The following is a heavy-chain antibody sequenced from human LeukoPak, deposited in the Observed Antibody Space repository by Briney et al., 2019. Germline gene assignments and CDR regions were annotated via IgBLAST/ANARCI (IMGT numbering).Heavy chain of an antibody. CDR3: ARDTDNWTARTGRSD. V-gene: IGHV4-4*02. CDR2: IHHSGGT. Sequence: SETLSLTCTVSGASVSRNWWSWVRQPPGKGLEWIGEIHHSGGTNYNPSLKSRVTMSLDNSNNHFSLKLSSVTAADTAVYYCARDTDNWTARTGRSDWGQGTLVTVSS. J-gene: IGHJ4*02. CDR1: GASVSRNW. D-gene: IGHD1-20*01.